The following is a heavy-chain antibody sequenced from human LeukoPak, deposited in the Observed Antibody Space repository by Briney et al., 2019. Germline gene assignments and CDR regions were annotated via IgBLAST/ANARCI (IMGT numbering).Heavy chain of an antibody. CDR3: ARAIYDSTNAFDI. Sequence: QPSETLSLTCTVSGGSISSGGYYWSWIRQHPGKGLEWIGYIYYSGSTYYNPSLKSRVTISVDTSKNQFSLKLSSVTAADTAVYYCARAIYDSTNAFDIWGQGTMVTVSS. D-gene: IGHD3-22*01. CDR1: GGSISSGGYY. CDR2: IYYSGST. V-gene: IGHV4-31*03. J-gene: IGHJ3*02.